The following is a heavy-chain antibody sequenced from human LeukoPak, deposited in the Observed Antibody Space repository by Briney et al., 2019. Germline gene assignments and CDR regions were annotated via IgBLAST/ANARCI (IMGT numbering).Heavy chain of an antibody. CDR3: ARGTYYYDSSGYYDFDY. J-gene: IGHJ4*02. D-gene: IGHD3-22*01. V-gene: IGHV3-7*01. CDR1: GFTFSSHA. CDR2: IKQDGSEK. Sequence: PGGSLRLSCAASGFTFSSHAMSWVRQAPGKGLEWVANIKQDGSEKYYVDSVKGRFTISRDNAKNSLYLQMNSLRAEDTAVYYCARGTYYYDSSGYYDFDYWGQGTLVTVSS.